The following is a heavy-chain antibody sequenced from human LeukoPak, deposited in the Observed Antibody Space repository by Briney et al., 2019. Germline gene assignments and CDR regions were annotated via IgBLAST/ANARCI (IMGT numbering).Heavy chain of an antibody. D-gene: IGHD1-26*01. CDR2: IYYSGST. V-gene: IGHV4-39*07. CDR3: ARDPLSGSYDENWFDP. J-gene: IGHJ5*02. CDR1: GGSISSSSYY. Sequence: PSETLSLTCTVSGGSISSSSYYWGWIRQPPGKGLEWIGSIYYSGSTYYNPSLKSRVTISVDTSKNQFSLKLSSVTAADTAVYYCARDPLSGSYDENWFDPWGQGTLVTVSS.